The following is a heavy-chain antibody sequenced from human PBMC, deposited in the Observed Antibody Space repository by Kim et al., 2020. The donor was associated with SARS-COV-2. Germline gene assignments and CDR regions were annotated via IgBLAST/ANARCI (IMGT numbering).Heavy chain of an antibody. D-gene: IGHD6-19*01. J-gene: IGHJ6*02. CDR3: ARDIQWLVPYYYYGMDV. CDR2: INSDGSST. Sequence: GGSLRLSCAASGFTFSSYWMHWVRQAPGKGLVWVSRINSDGSSTSYADSVKGRFTISRDNAKNTLYLQMNSLRAEDTAVYYCARDIQWLVPYYYYGMDVWGQGTTVTVSS. V-gene: IGHV3-74*01. CDR1: GFTFSSYW.